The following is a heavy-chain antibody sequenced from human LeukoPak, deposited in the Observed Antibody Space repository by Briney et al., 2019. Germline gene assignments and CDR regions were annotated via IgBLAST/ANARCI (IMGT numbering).Heavy chain of an antibody. Sequence: SETLSLTRTVSGGSISSYYWSWIRQPAGKGLEWIGRIYTSGSTNYNPSRKSRVTISVDKSKNQFSLKLSSVIAADTAVYYCARSPPLVSTSDAFDIWGQGTMVTVSS. V-gene: IGHV4-4*07. J-gene: IGHJ3*02. CDR3: ARSPPLVSTSDAFDI. D-gene: IGHD5/OR15-5a*01. CDR1: GGSISSYY. CDR2: IYTSGST.